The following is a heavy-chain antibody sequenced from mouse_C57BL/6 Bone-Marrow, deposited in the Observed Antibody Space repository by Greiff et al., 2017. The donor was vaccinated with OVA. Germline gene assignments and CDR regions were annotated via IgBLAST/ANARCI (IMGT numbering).Heavy chain of an antibody. Sequence: QVHVKQPGTELVKPGASVKLSCKASGYTFTSYWMHWVKQRPGQGLEWIGNINPSNGGTNYNEKFKSKATLTVDKSSSTAYMQLSSLTSEDSAVYYCAGWLRRGYWYFDVWGTGTTVTVSS. J-gene: IGHJ1*03. CDR2: INPSNGGT. CDR3: AGWLRRGYWYFDV. D-gene: IGHD2-2*01. V-gene: IGHV1-53*01. CDR1: GYTFTSYW.